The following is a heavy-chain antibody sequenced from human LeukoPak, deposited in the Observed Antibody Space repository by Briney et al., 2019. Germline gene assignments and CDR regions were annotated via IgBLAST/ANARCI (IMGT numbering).Heavy chain of an antibody. CDR1: GGSIGGSNYY. D-gene: IGHD6-13*01. Sequence: SETLSLTCTVSGGSIGGSNYYWGWIRQPPGKGLEWIGEINHSGSTNYNPSLKSRVTISVDTSKNQFSLKLSSVTAADTAVYYCASLSSSWQFEDWGQGTLVTVSS. V-gene: IGHV4-39*07. CDR3: ASLSSSWQFED. CDR2: INHSGST. J-gene: IGHJ1*01.